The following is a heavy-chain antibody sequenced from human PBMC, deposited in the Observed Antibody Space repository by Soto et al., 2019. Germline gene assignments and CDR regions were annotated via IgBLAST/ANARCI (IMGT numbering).Heavy chain of an antibody. CDR3: ARHYYGSGSYTWFDP. CDR2: IYYSGST. D-gene: IGHD3-10*01. Sequence: SETLSLTCTVSGGSIRNYYWSWMRQPPGKGLEWIGYIYYSGSTNYNPSLKSRVTISVDTSKNQLSLKLSSVTAADTAVYYCARHYYGSGSYTWFDPRGQGTLVTVSS. CDR1: GGSIRNYY. V-gene: IGHV4-59*08. J-gene: IGHJ5*02.